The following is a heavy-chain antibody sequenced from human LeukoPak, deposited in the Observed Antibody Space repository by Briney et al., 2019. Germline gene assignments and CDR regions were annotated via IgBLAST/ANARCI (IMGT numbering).Heavy chain of an antibody. Sequence: SETLSLTCTVSGGSISSSPYYWGWIRQPPGKGLEWIGSIYYSGTTHYNPSLESRVTISVDTSKNQFSLKLASVTAADTAIYYCAKGAGGFSYYNWFDPWGQGTLVSVSS. D-gene: IGHD5-18*01. J-gene: IGHJ5*02. V-gene: IGHV4-39*07. CDR1: GGSISSSPYY. CDR2: IYYSGTT. CDR3: AKGAGGFSYYNWFDP.